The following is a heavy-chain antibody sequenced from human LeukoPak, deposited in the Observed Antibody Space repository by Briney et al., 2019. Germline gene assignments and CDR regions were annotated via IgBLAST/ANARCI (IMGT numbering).Heavy chain of an antibody. Sequence: GASVTVSCKASGYSFRNYGMSWVRQAPGQGLEYMGWISVYNGNTNYAQRLQGRVTMTADTSTSTVYMELRSLRSDDTAVYYCARGGGGYYGSGSYLIDHWGQGTLVTVSS. CDR2: ISVYNGNT. V-gene: IGHV1-18*01. J-gene: IGHJ4*02. CDR3: ARGGGGYYGSGSYLIDH. D-gene: IGHD3-10*01. CDR1: GYSFRNYG.